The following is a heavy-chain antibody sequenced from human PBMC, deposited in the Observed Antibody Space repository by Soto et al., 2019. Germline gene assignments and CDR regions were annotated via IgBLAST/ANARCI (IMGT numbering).Heavy chain of an antibody. V-gene: IGHV4-34*01. J-gene: IGHJ3*02. CDR3: ARFLGYCSGGSCYFDI. Sequence: VQLQQWGAGLLKPSESLSLTCAVYGGSFSGYYWSWIRQPPGKGLEWIGEINHSGSTNYNPSLKGRVTISVDTSKNQFSLKLSAVTAADTAVYYCARFLGYCSGGSCYFDIWGQETMVTVSS. CDR2: INHSGST. CDR1: GGSFSGYY. D-gene: IGHD2-15*01.